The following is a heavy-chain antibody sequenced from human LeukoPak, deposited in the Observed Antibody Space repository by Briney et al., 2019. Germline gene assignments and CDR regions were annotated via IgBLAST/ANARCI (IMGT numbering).Heavy chain of an antibody. CDR2: ISSGSVTI. Sequence: GGSLRPSCAASGFTFSSYRMNWVRQSPGKGLEWVSYISSGSVTIYYADSVKGRFTISRDNAKNSLYLQMNSLRDEDTAVYYCARDPRAGSWYYFDYWGQGTLVTVSS. CDR3: ARDPRAGSWYYFDY. D-gene: IGHD6-13*01. CDR1: GFTFSSYR. V-gene: IGHV3-48*02. J-gene: IGHJ4*02.